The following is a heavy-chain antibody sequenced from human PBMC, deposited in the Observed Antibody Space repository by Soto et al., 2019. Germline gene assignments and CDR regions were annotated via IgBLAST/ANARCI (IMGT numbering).Heavy chain of an antibody. V-gene: IGHV5-10-1*01. CDR2: IDPSDSYT. Sequence: HGESLKISCKGSGYSFTSYWISWVRQMPGKGLEWMGRIDPSDSYTNYSPSFQGHVTISADKSISTAYLQWSSLKASDTAMYYCARRIALVVPAARRNYYYYGMDVWGQGTTVTVSS. D-gene: IGHD2-2*01. CDR1: GYSFTSYW. J-gene: IGHJ6*02. CDR3: ARRIALVVPAARRNYYYYGMDV.